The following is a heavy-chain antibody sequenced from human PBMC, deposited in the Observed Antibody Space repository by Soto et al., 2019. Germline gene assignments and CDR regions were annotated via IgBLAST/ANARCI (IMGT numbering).Heavy chain of an antibody. CDR1: GYTFTGYY. Sequence: QVQLVQSGAEVKKPGASVKVSCKASGYTFTGYYMHWVRQAPGQGLEWMGWINPNSGGTNYAQKFQGRVTMTRDTSISTAYMELSRLRSDDTAVYYCARDPIVVVTDYYGMDVWGQGTTVTVSS. D-gene: IGHD3-22*01. CDR3: ARDPIVVVTDYYGMDV. V-gene: IGHV1-2*02. CDR2: INPNSGGT. J-gene: IGHJ6*02.